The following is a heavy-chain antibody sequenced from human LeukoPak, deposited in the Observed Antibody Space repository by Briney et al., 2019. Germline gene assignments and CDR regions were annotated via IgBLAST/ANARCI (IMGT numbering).Heavy chain of an antibody. CDR3: ARMTGLYSSSWYNWFDP. D-gene: IGHD6-13*01. CDR1: GFTFSSHW. V-gene: IGHV3-7*03. J-gene: IGHJ5*02. CDR2: IKEDGSEQ. Sequence: GGSLRLSCAASGFTFSSHWMSWVRQAPGKGLEWVANIKEDGSEQHYVETVKGRFTISRDNVKNSLYLQMNSLRAEDTAVYFCARMTGLYSSSWYNWFDPWGQGTLVTVSS.